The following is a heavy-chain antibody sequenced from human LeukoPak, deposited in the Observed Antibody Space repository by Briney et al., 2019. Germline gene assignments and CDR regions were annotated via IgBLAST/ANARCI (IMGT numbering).Heavy chain of an antibody. CDR2: IRHDGSDT. D-gene: IGHD3-16*02. V-gene: IGHV3-30*02. CDR3: AKDLFGDYVWGTYRAMDK. CDR1: GFSFSRYG. J-gene: IGHJ4*02. Sequence: PTGRSLRLSCAASGFSFSRYGMHWVRQAPGKGLEWVAFIRHDGSDTYVADSLKGRLTVSRDNSKDSLYLQMNSLRTEDTAVYYCAKDLFGDYVWGTYRAMDKWGQGTLVTVSS.